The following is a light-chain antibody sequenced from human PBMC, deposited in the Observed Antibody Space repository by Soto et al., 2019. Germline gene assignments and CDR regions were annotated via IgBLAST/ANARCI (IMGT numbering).Light chain of an antibody. V-gene: IGLV2-14*01. J-gene: IGLJ1*01. CDR1: SSDDGGFHY. CDR3: SSYSSSNTPSYV. Sequence: QSVLTQPASVSGSPGQSLTISCTGTSSDDGGFHYVSWYQQHPGKAPKLIIYEVTNRPSGVPDRFSGSNSDNTASLTISGLQAEDEADYYCSSYSSSNTPSYVFGTGIKVTVL. CDR2: EVT.